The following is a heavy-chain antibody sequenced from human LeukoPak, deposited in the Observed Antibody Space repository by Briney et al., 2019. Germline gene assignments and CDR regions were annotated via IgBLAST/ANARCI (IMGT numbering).Heavy chain of an antibody. CDR3: ARPGGSYWSSFDY. Sequence: SETLSLTCTVSGGSISSYYWGWIRQPPGKGLEWIGSIYYSGSTYYNPSLKSRVTISVDTSKNQFSLKLSSVTAADTAVYHCARPGGSYWSSFDYWGQGTLVTVSS. D-gene: IGHD1-26*01. J-gene: IGHJ4*02. CDR1: GGSISSYY. CDR2: IYYSGST. V-gene: IGHV4-39*01.